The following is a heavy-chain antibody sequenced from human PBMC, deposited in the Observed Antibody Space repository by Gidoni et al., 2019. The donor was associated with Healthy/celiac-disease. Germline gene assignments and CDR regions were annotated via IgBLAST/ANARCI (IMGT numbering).Heavy chain of an antibody. CDR1: GGSISSSSYY. V-gene: IGHV4-39*01. Sequence: QLQLQESGPGLVKPSETLSLTCTVSGGSISSSSYYWGWIRQPPGKGLEWIGSIYYSGSTYYNPSLKSRVTISVDTSKNQFSLKLSSVTAADTAVYYCARLRWELLQLDYWGQGTLVTVSS. CDR3: ARLRWELLQLDY. CDR2: IYYSGST. J-gene: IGHJ4*02. D-gene: IGHD1-26*01.